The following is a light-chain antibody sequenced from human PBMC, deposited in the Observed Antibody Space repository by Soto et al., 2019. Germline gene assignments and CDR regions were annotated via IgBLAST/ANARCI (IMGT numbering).Light chain of an antibody. Sequence: EIVLTQSPGTLSLSPRERATLSYRASQSVSSNYLAWYQQRPGQAPRLLIYGASIMATGIPDRYSASGSGTDFTLITTTLEPEDFAVHYCHQYGGSPLTFGGGTKVDIK. V-gene: IGKV3-20*01. CDR3: HQYGGSPLT. J-gene: IGKJ4*01. CDR1: QSVSSNY. CDR2: GAS.